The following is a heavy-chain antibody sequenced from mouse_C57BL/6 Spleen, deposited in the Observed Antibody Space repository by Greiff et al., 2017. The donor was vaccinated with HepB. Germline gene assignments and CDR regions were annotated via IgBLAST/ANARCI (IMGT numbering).Heavy chain of an antibody. J-gene: IGHJ1*03. V-gene: IGHV1-26*01. CDR1: GYTFTDYY. CDR3: ARSDGYSLDWYFDV. Sequence: VQLQQSGPELVKPGASVKISCKASGYTFTDYYMNWVKQSHGKSLEWIGDINPNNGGTSYNQKFKGKATLTVDKSSSTAYMELRSLTSEDSAVYYCARSDGYSLDWYFDVWGTGTTVTVSS. D-gene: IGHD2-3*01. CDR2: INPNNGGT.